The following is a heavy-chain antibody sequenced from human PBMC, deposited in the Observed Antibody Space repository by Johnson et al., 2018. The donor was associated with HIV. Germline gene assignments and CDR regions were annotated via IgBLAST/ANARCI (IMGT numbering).Heavy chain of an antibody. CDR2: ISGGST. J-gene: IGHJ3*02. V-gene: IGHV3-38-3*01. D-gene: IGHD5-12*01. CDR1: GFTVCSNE. CDR3: ARGGGYSGYDRGGRAFDI. Sequence: VQLVESGGGLVKPGGSLRLSCAASGFTVCSNEMSWVRQAPGKGLEWVSSISGGSTYYADSRKGRFTISRDNSKNTLHLQMNSLRAEDTAVYYCARGGGYSGYDRGGRAFDIWGQGTMVTVSS.